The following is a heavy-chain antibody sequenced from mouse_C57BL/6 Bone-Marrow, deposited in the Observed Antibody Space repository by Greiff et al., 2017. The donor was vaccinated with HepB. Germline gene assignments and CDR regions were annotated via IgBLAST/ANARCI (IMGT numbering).Heavy chain of an antibody. CDR2: ISGGGGNT. CDR1: GFTFSSYT. J-gene: IGHJ3*01. D-gene: IGHD2-1*01. Sequence: DVQLVESGGGLVKPGGSLKLSCAASGFTFSSYTMSWVRQTPEKRLEWVATISGGGGNTYYPDSVKGRFTISRDNAKNTLYLQMSSLRSEDTALYYCARPMIYYGNYGFAYWGQGTLVTVSA. CDR3: ARPMIYYGNYGFAY. V-gene: IGHV5-9*01.